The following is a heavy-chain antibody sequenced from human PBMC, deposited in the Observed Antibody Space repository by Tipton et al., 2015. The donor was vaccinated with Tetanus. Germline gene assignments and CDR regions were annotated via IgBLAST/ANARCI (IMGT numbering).Heavy chain of an antibody. CDR2: INHGGDT. J-gene: IGHJ4*02. CDR3: ARVALTGTHFDY. D-gene: IGHD3-9*01. CDR1: GASINTHH. V-gene: IGHV4-59*04. Sequence: GLVKPSETLSLTCTVSGASINTHHWSWLRQAPGKGLEWIGEINHGGDTNFSPSLKSRVSMSVDTSKRQFSLSLTSVTAADTAVYYCARVALTGTHFDYWGQGTLVTVSS.